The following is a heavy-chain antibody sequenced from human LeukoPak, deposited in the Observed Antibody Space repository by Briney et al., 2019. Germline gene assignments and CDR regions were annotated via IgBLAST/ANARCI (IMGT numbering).Heavy chain of an antibody. CDR2: IGAYNGET. CDR3: TRDHCRGDNCPSFDY. V-gene: IGHV1-18*04. Sequence: ASVKVSCKPSGYTFTSFGISWVRQAPGQGLEWMGWIGAYNGETKYAQKFQGRVTMTTDTSTSTAYMDLRSLRSDDTAVYYCTRDHCRGDNCPSFDYWGQGTLVTVSS. CDR1: GYTFTSFG. J-gene: IGHJ4*02. D-gene: IGHD2-15*01.